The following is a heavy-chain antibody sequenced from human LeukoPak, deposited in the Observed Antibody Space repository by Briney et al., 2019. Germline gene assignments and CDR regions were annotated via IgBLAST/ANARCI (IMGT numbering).Heavy chain of an antibody. CDR3: AKDGEVGSYYGPVDY. D-gene: IGHD1-26*01. Sequence: GGSLRLSCAASGFTFDDYAMHWVRQAPGKGLEWVSLISWDGGSTYYADSVKGRFTISRDNSKNSLCLQMNSLRDEDSALYYCAKDGEVGSYYGPVDYWGQGTLVTVSS. CDR2: ISWDGGST. J-gene: IGHJ4*02. CDR1: GFTFDDYA. V-gene: IGHV3-43D*03.